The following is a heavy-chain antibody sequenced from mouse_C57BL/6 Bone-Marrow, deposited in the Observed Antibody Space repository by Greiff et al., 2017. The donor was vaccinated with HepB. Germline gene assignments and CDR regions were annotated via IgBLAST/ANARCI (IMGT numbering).Heavy chain of an antibody. CDR2: FYPGSGSI. D-gene: IGHD1-1*01. V-gene: IGHV1-62-2*01. CDR3: ARHAPYYYGSRDWYFDV. Sequence: LQESGAELVKPGASVKLSCKASGYTFTEYTIHWVKQRSGQGLEWIGWFYPGSGSIKYNEKFKDKATLTADKSSSTVYMELSRLTSEDSAVYFCARHAPYYYGSRDWYFDVWGTGTTVTVSS. CDR1: GYTFTEYT. J-gene: IGHJ1*03.